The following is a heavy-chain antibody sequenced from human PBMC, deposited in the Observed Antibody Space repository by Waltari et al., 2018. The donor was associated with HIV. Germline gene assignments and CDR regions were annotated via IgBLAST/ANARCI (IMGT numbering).Heavy chain of an antibody. CDR1: GAAIKSGDHY. Sequence: QLHESGPGLVKSSETLSLKCTVSGAAIKSGDHYWGWIRQSPGKGLEWLGSIYFSGTTYYNSSLKSRITMSVDMSRSQFSLRLTSVTAADTAIYYCARRNYDATFDTWGLGTMVVVSS. CDR3: ARRNYDATFDT. CDR2: IYFSGTT. V-gene: IGHV4-39*01. D-gene: IGHD3-3*01. J-gene: IGHJ3*02.